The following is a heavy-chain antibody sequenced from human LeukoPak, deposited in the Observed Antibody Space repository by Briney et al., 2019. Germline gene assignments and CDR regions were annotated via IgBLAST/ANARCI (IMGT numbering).Heavy chain of an antibody. CDR3: ARDSCSGGSCYFGVYYYGMDV. J-gene: IGHJ6*02. Sequence: PGGSLRLSCAASGFTFSDYYMSWIRQAPGKGLEWVSYISSSGSTIYYADSVKGRFTISRDNAKNSLYLQMNSLRAEDTAMYYCARDSCSGGSCYFGVYYYGMDVWGQGTTVTVSS. CDR2: ISSSGSTI. D-gene: IGHD2-15*01. CDR1: GFTFSDYY. V-gene: IGHV3-11*01.